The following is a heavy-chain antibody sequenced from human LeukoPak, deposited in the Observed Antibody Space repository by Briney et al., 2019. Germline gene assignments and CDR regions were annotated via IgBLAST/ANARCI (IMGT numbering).Heavy chain of an antibody. CDR2: INHSGST. CDR3: ARGPITMIVVVIGKGAFDI. V-gene: IGHV4-34*01. D-gene: IGHD3-22*01. J-gene: IGHJ3*02. Sequence: PSETLSLTCAVYGGSFSGYYWSWIRQPPGKGLEWIGEINHSGSTNYNPSLKSRVTISVDTSKNQFSLKLSSVAAADTAVYYCARGPITMIVVVIGKGAFDIWGQGTMVTVSS. CDR1: GGSFSGYY.